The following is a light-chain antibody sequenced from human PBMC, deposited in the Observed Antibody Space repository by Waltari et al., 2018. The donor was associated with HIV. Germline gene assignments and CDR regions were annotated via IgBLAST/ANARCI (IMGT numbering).Light chain of an antibody. Sequence: TQSPAILSLPAGNTATLSCRASQDIGNRLAWYKFKPGQPPLLLIFDASRRASGGPDRFSGSGSGTNFTLTLSNLRPWDSAMYYCQHRGRWPSFGGGTRVEI. CDR3: QHRGRWPS. J-gene: IGKJ4*01. CDR1: QDIGNR. CDR2: DAS. V-gene: IGKV3D-20*02.